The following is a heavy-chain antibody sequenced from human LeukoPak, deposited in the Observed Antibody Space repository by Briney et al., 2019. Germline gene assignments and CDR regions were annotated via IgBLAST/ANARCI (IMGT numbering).Heavy chain of an antibody. Sequence: PGGSLRLSCAASGFTFSSYSMNWVRQAPGKGLEWVSSISSSSSYIYYADSVKGRFTIFRDNAKNSLYLQMNSLRAEDTAVYYCARDLTAAAAEYYFDYWGQGTLVTVSS. CDR3: ARDLTAAAAEYYFDY. D-gene: IGHD6-13*01. CDR1: GFTFSSYS. CDR2: ISSSSSYI. J-gene: IGHJ4*02. V-gene: IGHV3-21*01.